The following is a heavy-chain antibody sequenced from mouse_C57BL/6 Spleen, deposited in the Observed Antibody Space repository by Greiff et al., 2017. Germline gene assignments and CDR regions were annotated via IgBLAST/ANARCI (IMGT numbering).Heavy chain of an antibody. J-gene: IGHJ1*03. CDR3: AREGAGYYSYWYFDV. Sequence: QVQLQQPGAELVKPGASVRMSCKASGYTFTSYWITWVKQRPGQGLEWIGDIYPGSGSTNYNEKFKSKATLTVDTSSSTAYMQLSSLTSEDSAVXYCAREGAGYYSYWYFDVWGTGTTVTVSS. V-gene: IGHV1-55*01. CDR1: GYTFTSYW. D-gene: IGHD2-3*01. CDR2: IYPGSGST.